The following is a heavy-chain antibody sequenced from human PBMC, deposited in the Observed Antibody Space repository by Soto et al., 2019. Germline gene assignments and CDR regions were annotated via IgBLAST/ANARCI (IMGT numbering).Heavy chain of an antibody. CDR2: ISSSGSDT. Sequence: QVLLVESGGGLVQPGGCLRLSCAASGFTFSDYYMSWIRQAPGKGLEWVSYISSSGSDTNYADSVKGRFTVSRDNAKNSLCLQMNSLRAEDTAVYYCARSLRGYSGYSGYWGQGTLVTVSS. V-gene: IGHV3-11*05. CDR3: ARSLRGYSGYSGY. J-gene: IGHJ4*02. CDR1: GFTFSDYY. D-gene: IGHD5-12*01.